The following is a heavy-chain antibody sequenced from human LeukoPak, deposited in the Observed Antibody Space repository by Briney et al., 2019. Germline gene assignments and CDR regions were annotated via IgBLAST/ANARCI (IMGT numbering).Heavy chain of an antibody. CDR2: IKQDGSEK. CDR3: AKDYYGSGSGIYKKERPYYFDY. D-gene: IGHD3-10*01. V-gene: IGHV3-7*03. CDR1: GFTSISYW. Sequence: PPGGSLRLSCEASGFTSISYWMSWVRQAPGKGLEWVANIKQDGSEKYYVDSVKGRFTISRDNSKNTLYMQMNSLGAEDTAIYYCAKDYYGSGSGIYKKERPYYFDYWGQGTLVTVSS. J-gene: IGHJ4*02.